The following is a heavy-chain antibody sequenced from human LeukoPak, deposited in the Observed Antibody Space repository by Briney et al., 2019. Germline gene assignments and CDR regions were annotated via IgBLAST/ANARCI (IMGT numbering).Heavy chain of an antibody. CDR2: ISAYNGNT. CDR3: AREETNYYDSSGYFYYFDY. Sequence: ASVKVSCKASGYTFTSYCISWVRQAPGQGLEWMGWISAYNGNTNYAQKLQGRVTMTTDTSTSTAYMELRSLRSDDTAVYYCAREETNYYDSSGYFYYFDYWGQGTLVTVSS. CDR1: GYTFTSYC. V-gene: IGHV1-18*01. J-gene: IGHJ4*02. D-gene: IGHD3-22*01.